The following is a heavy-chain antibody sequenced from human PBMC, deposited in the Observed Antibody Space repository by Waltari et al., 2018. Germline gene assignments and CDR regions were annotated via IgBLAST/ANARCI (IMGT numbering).Heavy chain of an antibody. CDR1: GGSISSSSYY. J-gene: IGHJ6*02. CDR3: ARHIAAAGGGYYYYGMDV. CDR2: IYYSGST. Sequence: QLQLQESGPGLVKPSETLSLTCTVSGGSISSSSYYWGWIRPPPGKGLEWIGSIYYSGSTYYNPSLKSRVTISVDTSKNQFSLKLSSVTAADTAVYYCARHIAAAGGGYYYYGMDVWGQGTTVTVSS. V-gene: IGHV4-39*01. D-gene: IGHD6-13*01.